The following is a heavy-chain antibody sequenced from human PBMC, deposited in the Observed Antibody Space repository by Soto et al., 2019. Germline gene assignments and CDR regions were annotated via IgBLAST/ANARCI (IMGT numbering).Heavy chain of an antibody. V-gene: IGHV1-8*01. CDR1: XXXXXXYX. D-gene: IGHD5-18*01. CDR3: ARGGGYSYGYAY. J-gene: IGHJ4*02. CDR2: MNPNSGNT. Sequence: QVQLVQSGAEVKKPGASVKVSCKXXXXXXXXYXINXVRQATGQGLEWMGWMNPNSGNTVYAQKFQGRVTMTRNTSISTAYMELSSLRSEDTAVYYCARGGGYSYGYAYWGQGTLVTVSS.